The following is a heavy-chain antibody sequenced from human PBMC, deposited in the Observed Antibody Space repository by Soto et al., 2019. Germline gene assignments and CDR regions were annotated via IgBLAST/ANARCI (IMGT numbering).Heavy chain of an antibody. V-gene: IGHV4-59*01. Sequence: SETLSLTCTVSGGSISSYYWSWIRQPPGKGLEWIGYIYYSGSTNYNPSLKSRVTISVDTSKNQFSLKLSSVTAADTAVYYCARHYCSSTSCSMPDFDYWGQGTLVTVSS. CDR1: GGSISSYY. J-gene: IGHJ4*02. CDR3: ARHYCSSTSCSMPDFDY. CDR2: IYYSGST. D-gene: IGHD2-2*01.